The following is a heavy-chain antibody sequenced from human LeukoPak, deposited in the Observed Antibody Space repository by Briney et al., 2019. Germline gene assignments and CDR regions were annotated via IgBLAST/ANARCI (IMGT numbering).Heavy chain of an antibody. J-gene: IGHJ4*02. CDR1: GFTFSDYY. CDR2: ISSSGSTI. D-gene: IGHD3-9*01. Sequence: PGGSLRLSCAASGFTFSDYYMSWIRQAPGKGLEWVSYISSSGSTIYYADSVKGRFTISRDNSKNTLYLQMNSLRAEDTAVYYCAKETVYYDILTGFDYWGQGTLVTVSS. CDR3: AKETVYYDILTGFDY. V-gene: IGHV3-11*01.